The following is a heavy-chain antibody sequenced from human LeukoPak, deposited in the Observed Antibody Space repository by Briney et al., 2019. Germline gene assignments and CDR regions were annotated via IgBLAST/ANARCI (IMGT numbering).Heavy chain of an antibody. D-gene: IGHD3-22*01. J-gene: IGHJ3*02. CDR1: GFTFSNNF. Sequence: GGSLRLSCAASGFTFSNNFMTWVRQAPGKGLEWVSTISNSGGSAYSADSMKGRFTISRDNSKNTLFLQMSGLGAEDTAVYYCAKQTDTTGSRGGAFDIWGQGTMVTVSS. CDR3: AKQTDTTGSRGGAFDI. CDR2: ISNSGGSA. V-gene: IGHV3-23*01.